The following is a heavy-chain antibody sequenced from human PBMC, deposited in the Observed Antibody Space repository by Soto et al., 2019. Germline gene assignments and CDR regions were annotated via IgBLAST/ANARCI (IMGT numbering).Heavy chain of an antibody. CDR2: IIPIFGTA. CDR3: ARESLSGNTYYYDSSGPGPYYHYGMDV. CDR1: GGTFSSYA. Sequence: SVKVSCKASGGTFSSYAISWVRQAPGQGLEWMGGIIPIFGTANYAQKFQGRVTITADESTSTAYMELSSLRSEDTAVYYCARESLSGNTYYYDSSGPGPYYHYGMDVWGQGTTVTVSS. V-gene: IGHV1-69*13. D-gene: IGHD3-22*01. J-gene: IGHJ6*02.